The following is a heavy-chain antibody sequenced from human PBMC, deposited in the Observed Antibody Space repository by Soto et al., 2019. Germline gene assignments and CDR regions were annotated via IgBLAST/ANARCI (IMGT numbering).Heavy chain of an antibody. J-gene: IGHJ4*02. CDR2: ISAHNGNT. D-gene: IGHD1-1*01. V-gene: IGHV1-18*01. CDR3: ARGRYGDY. Sequence: QVHLVQSGAEVKKPGASVKVAFKACGYTFTSCGITWVRRAPGQGLEWMGWISAHNGNTDYAQKLQGRVIVTRDTSTSTAYMELRSLRSDDTAVYYCARGRYGDYWGQGALVTVSS. CDR1: GYTFTSCG.